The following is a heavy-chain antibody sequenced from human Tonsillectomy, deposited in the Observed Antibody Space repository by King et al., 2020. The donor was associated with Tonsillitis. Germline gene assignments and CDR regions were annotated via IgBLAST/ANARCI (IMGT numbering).Heavy chain of an antibody. D-gene: IGHD2-21*01. CDR2: IYYSGST. CDR1: GGSISSGGYY. Sequence: QLQESGPGLVKPSQTLSLTCTVSGGSISSGGYYWSWIRQHPGKGLEWIGYIYYSGSTYYNPSLKSRVTISVDTSKNQFSLKLSSVTAADTAVYYCARDRSGGGDYFDYWGQGTLVTVSS. V-gene: IGHV4-31*03. CDR3: ARDRSGGGDYFDY. J-gene: IGHJ4*02.